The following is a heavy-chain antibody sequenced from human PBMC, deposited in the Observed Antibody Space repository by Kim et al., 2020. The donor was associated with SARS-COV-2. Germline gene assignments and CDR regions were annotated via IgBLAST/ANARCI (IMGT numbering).Heavy chain of an antibody. Sequence: ASVKVSCKASGYTFTSYAMNWVRQAPGQGLEWMGWINTNTGNPTYAQGFTGRFVFSLDTSVSTAYLQISSLKAEDTAVYYCARGITIFGVAEYSYYYYGMDVWGQGTTVTVSS. CDR3: ARGITIFGVAEYSYYYYGMDV. V-gene: IGHV7-4-1*02. CDR1: GYTFTSYA. D-gene: IGHD3-3*01. J-gene: IGHJ6*02. CDR2: INTNTGNP.